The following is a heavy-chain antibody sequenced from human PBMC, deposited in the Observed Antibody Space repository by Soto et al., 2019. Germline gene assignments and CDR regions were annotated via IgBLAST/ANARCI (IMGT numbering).Heavy chain of an antibody. CDR3: ARDYYYDSSGYYAGFDY. CDR1: GFTFSSYA. V-gene: IGHV3-64*01. Sequence: GGSLRLSCAASGFTFSSYAMHWVRQAPGKGLEYVSAISSNGGSTYYANSVKGRFTISRDNSKNTLYLQMNSLRAEDTAVYYCARDYYYDSSGYYAGFDYWGQGTLVTVSS. J-gene: IGHJ4*02. D-gene: IGHD3-22*01. CDR2: ISSNGGST.